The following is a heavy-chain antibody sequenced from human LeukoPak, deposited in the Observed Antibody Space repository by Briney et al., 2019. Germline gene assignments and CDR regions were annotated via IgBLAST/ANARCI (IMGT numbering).Heavy chain of an antibody. CDR1: GGSFSGYY. D-gene: IGHD3-10*01. CDR3: ARTSIITMVRGVLDY. V-gene: IGHV4-34*01. J-gene: IGHJ4*02. Sequence: SETLSLTCAVYGGSFSGYYWRWIRQPPGKGLEWIGEINHSGSTNYNPSLKSRVTISVDTSKNQFSLKLSSVTAADTAVYYCARTSIITMVRGVLDYWGQGTLVTVSS. CDR2: INHSGST.